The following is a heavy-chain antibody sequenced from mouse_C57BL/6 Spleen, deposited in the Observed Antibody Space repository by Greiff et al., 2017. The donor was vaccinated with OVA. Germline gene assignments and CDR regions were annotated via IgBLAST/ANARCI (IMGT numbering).Heavy chain of an antibody. D-gene: IGHD2-4*01. CDR2: IWSGGST. CDR3: AREDYDYDGLYYYAMGY. CDR1: GFSLTSYG. V-gene: IGHV2-2*01. J-gene: IGHJ4*01. Sequence: VMLVESGPGLVQPSQSLSITCTVSGFSLTSYGVHWVRQSPGKGLEWLGVIWSGGSTDYNAAFISRLSISKDNSKSQVFFKMNSLQADDTAIYYCAREDYDYDGLYYYAMGYWGQGTSVTVSS.